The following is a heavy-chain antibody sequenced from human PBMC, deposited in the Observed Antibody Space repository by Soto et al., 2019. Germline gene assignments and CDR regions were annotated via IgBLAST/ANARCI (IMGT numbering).Heavy chain of an antibody. CDR1: GGSINNSSFY. Sequence: PSETLSLTCTVSGGSINNSSFYWGWVRQPPGKRLEWIGSIYYSGSAYYNPSLKSRLTISVDTSKNQFSLNLSSVTAADTAVYFCARRPLVRGIIPYYFDSWGQGTQVTVSS. J-gene: IGHJ4*02. CDR3: ARRPLVRGIIPYYFDS. D-gene: IGHD3-10*01. V-gene: IGHV4-39*01. CDR2: IYYSGSA.